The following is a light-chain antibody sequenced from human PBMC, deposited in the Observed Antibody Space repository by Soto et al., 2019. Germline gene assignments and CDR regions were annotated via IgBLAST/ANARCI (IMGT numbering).Light chain of an antibody. V-gene: IGLV2-14*03. CDR1: SSDVGGYNY. Sequence: QSVLTQPASVSGSPGQSITVSCTGTSSDVGGYNYVSWYQQHPGKAPKLIIYDVSVRPSGVSDRFSASKSGNTASLTISGLQAEDEADYYCSSYTVRGTIVFGGGTKVTAL. CDR3: SSYTVRGTIV. CDR2: DVS. J-gene: IGLJ1*01.